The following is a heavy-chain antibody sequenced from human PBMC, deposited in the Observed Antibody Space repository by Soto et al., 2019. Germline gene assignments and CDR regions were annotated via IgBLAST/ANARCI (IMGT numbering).Heavy chain of an antibody. CDR2: IKEDGSER. V-gene: IGHV3-7*03. CDR1: GFSFGTYW. CDR3: ARDVGPITIFGEALSGYFDF. Sequence: EVQLVESGGGLVQPGGSLRLSCAVSGFSFGTYWMSWGRQAPGKGLEWLASIKEDGSERYYLDSVKGRFTISRDNAKDSLSLQMNSLRGEDTAFYYCARDVGPITIFGEALSGYFDFWGQGTLVIVSS. D-gene: IGHD3-3*01. J-gene: IGHJ4*02.